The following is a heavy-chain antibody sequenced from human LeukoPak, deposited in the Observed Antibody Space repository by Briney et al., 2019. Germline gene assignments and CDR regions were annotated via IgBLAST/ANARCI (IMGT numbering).Heavy chain of an antibody. D-gene: IGHD5-18*01. CDR1: GGSISSGGYY. CDR3: ARDLGGYSYFDY. V-gene: IGHV4-31*03. J-gene: IGHJ4*02. Sequence: TLSLTCTVSGGSISSGGYYWSWIRQHPGKGLEWIGYIYYSGSTYYSPSLKSRVTISVDTSKNQFSLKLSSVTAADTAVYYCARDLGGYSYFDYWGQGTLVTVSS. CDR2: IYYSGST.